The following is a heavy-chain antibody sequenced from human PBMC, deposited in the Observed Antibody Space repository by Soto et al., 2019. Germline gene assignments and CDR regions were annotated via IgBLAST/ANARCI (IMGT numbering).Heavy chain of an antibody. Sequence: PGGSLRLSCAASGFTFSSYGMHWVRQAPGKGLEWVAVISYDGSNKYYADSVKGRFTISRDNSKNTLYLQVNSLRAEDTAVYYCAKALIPDYDYIWGSYHPPLDYWGQGTLVTVS. CDR3: AKALIPDYDYIWGSYHPPLDY. J-gene: IGHJ4*02. CDR2: ISYDGSNK. V-gene: IGHV3-30*18. D-gene: IGHD3-16*02. CDR1: GFTFSSYG.